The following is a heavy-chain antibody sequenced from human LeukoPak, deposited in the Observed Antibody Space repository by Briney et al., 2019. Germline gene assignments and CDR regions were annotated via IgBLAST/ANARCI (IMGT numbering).Heavy chain of an antibody. CDR3: ARTSYYYDSSGYLDY. Sequence: PSETLSLTCTVSGDSISSSSYYWGWIRQPPGKGLEWIGSIYYSGSTYYNPSLKSRVTISVDTSKNQFSLKLSSVTAADTAVYYCARTSYYYDSSGYLDYWGQGTLVTVSS. J-gene: IGHJ4*02. CDR1: GDSISSSSYY. CDR2: IYYSGST. V-gene: IGHV4-39*07. D-gene: IGHD3-22*01.